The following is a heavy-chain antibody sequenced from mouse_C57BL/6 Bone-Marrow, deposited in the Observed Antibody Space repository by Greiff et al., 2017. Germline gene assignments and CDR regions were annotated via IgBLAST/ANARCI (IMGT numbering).Heavy chain of an antibody. V-gene: IGHV1-82*01. CDR2: IYPGDGDT. CDR1: GYAFSSSW. D-gene: IGHD1-2*01. Sequence: QVQLQQSGPELVKPGASVKISCKASGYAFSSSWMNWVKQRPGKGLEWIGRIYPGDGDTNYNGKFKGKATLTADKSSSTAYMQLSSLTSEDSAVYICASPHYYGFDYWGQGTTLTVSS. J-gene: IGHJ2*01. CDR3: ASPHYYGFDY.